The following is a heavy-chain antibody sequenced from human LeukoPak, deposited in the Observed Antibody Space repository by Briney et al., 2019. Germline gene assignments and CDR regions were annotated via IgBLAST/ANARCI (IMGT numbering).Heavy chain of an antibody. V-gene: IGHV1-2*02. CDR2: INPNSGGT. CDR3: ARETYTVTTLDY. Sequence: ASVKVSCKASGYTFTSYGISWVRQAPGQGLEWMGWINPNSGGTNYAQKFQGRVTMTRDTSISTAYMELSRLRSDDTAVYYCARETYTVTTLDYWGQGTLVTVSS. D-gene: IGHD4-17*01. CDR1: GYTFTSYG. J-gene: IGHJ4*02.